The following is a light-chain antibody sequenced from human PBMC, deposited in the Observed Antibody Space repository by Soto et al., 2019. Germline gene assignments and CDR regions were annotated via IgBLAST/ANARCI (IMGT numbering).Light chain of an antibody. Sequence: DIQMTQSPSTLSASVGDRVTITCRASQSISSWLAWYQQKPGKAPKLLIYDASSLESGVPSRFSGSGSGTEFTLTISSLQPDDFATHHCQQSNSYLFGQGTKADIK. J-gene: IGKJ1*01. CDR3: QQSNSYL. CDR2: DAS. V-gene: IGKV1-5*01. CDR1: QSISSW.